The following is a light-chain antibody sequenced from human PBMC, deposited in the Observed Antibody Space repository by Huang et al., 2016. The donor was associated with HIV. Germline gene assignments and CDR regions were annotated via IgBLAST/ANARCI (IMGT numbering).Light chain of an antibody. CDR2: AAS. CDR3: QQYNDFRST. CDR1: QIVSSH. J-gene: IGKJ3*01. V-gene: IGKV3-15*01. Sequence: ETVMTQSPVTLSVSPGDRASLSCRSSQIVSSHLAWYQQKPGQAPRLLIYAASTRATGVPARFSGSGAGTDFTLTISTLQSEDSAVYYCQQYNDFRSTFGPGTRVEIK.